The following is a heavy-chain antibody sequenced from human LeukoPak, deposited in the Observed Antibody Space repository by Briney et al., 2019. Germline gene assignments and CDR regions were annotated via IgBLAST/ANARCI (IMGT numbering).Heavy chain of an antibody. Sequence: ASVNVSCKASGYSFTSYGISWVRQAPGQGLEWMGWISGYNGNTNYAQKLQGRVTMTTDTSTSTAYMELRSLRSDDTAVYYCARDSEGIVVVPAAMDLDYWGQGTLVTVSS. J-gene: IGHJ4*02. V-gene: IGHV1-18*01. CDR3: ARDSEGIVVVPAAMDLDY. CDR1: GYSFTSYG. CDR2: ISGYNGNT. D-gene: IGHD2-2*01.